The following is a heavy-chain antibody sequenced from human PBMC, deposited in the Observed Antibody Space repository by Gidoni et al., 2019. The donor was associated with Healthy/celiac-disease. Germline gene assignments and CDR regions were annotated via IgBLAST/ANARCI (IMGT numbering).Heavy chain of an antibody. CDR2: IYYSGST. CDR3: ARRGPGWSTFDY. V-gene: IGHV4-39*01. CDR1: GGSISSSSYY. D-gene: IGHD2-15*01. Sequence: QLQLQESGPGLVKPSETLSLTCTVSGGSISSSSYYWGWIRQPPGKGLEWIGSIYYSGSTYYNPSLKSGVTISVDTSKNQFSLKLSSVTAADTAVYYCARRGPGWSTFDYWGQGTLVTVSS. J-gene: IGHJ4*02.